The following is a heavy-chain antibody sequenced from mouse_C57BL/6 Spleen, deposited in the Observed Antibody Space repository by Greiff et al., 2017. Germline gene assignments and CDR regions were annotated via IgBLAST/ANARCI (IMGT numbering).Heavy chain of an antibody. D-gene: IGHD1-1*01. J-gene: IGHJ2*01. CDR1: GYTFTSYW. V-gene: IGHV1-50*01. CDR2: IDPSASYT. CDR3: ARWNYGSSQYYFDY. Sequence: QVQLQQSGAELVKPGASVKLSCKASGYTFTSYWMQWVKQRPGQGLEWIGEIDPSASYTNYNQKFKGKATLTVDTSSSTAYMQLSSLTSEDSAVYYCARWNYGSSQYYFDYWGQGTTLTVSS.